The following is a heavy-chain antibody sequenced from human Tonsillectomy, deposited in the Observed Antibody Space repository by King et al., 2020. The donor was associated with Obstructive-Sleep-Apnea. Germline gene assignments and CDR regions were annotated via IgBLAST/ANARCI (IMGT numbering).Heavy chain of an antibody. V-gene: IGHV1-2*06. CDR2: INPNSDDT. CDR3: ATDYTSVFTGFDY. J-gene: IGHJ4*02. Sequence: VQLVESGAEVKKPGASVKVSCKASGYTFSGYYMHCVRQAPGQGREWMGRINPNSDDTNYEQKFQGRFTMPRDTSISTAYMELSGLRADDTAVYYCATDYTSVFTGFDYWGQGNLVTVSP. CDR1: GYTFSGYY. D-gene: IGHD3-3*01.